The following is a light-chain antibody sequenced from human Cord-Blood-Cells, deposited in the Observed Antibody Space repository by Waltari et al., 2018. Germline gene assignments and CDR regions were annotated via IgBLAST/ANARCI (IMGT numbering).Light chain of an antibody. CDR1: QDISNY. V-gene: IGKV1-33*01. J-gene: IGKJ4*01. CDR3: QQYDNLPT. CDR2: DAS. Sequence: DIQMTQSPSSLSASVGDRVTITCQASQDISNYLNWYQQKPGKAPKLLIYDASNLETGVPSRFSGSGSGTDVTFTISILQPEDIATYYCQQYDNLPTFGGGTKVEIK.